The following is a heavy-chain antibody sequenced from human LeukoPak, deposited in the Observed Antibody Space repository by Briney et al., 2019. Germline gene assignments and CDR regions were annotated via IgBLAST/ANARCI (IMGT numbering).Heavy chain of an antibody. CDR1: GFTFSSYA. J-gene: IGHJ5*02. CDR2: ISGSGGST. CDR3: AKDPYYDFWSGYRVDNWFDP. V-gene: IGHV3-23*01. Sequence: GGSLRLSCAASGFTFSSYAMSWVRQAPGKGLEWVSAISGSGGSTYYAGSVKGRFTISRDNSKNTLCLQMNSLRAEDTAVYYCAKDPYYDFWSGYRVDNWFDPWGQGTLVTVSS. D-gene: IGHD3-3*01.